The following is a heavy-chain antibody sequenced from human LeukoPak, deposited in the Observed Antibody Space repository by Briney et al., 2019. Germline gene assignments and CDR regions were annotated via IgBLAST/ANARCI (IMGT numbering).Heavy chain of an antibody. CDR3: AKDFLGLGYYDSSGYFDFDY. CDR2: ISGSGGST. V-gene: IGHV3-23*01. D-gene: IGHD3-22*01. Sequence: GGSLRLSCAASGFTFSSYAMSWARQAPGKGLEWVSAISGSGGSTYYADSVKGRFTISRDNSKNTLYLQMNSLRAEGTAVYYCAKDFLGLGYYDSSGYFDFDYWGQGTLVTVSS. J-gene: IGHJ4*02. CDR1: GFTFSSYA.